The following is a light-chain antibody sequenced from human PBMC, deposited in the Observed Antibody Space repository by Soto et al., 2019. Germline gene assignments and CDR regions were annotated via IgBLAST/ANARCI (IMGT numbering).Light chain of an antibody. V-gene: IGKV3-11*01. Sequence: EIVLTQSPATLSLSPGERATLSCRASQSVSSYLAWYQQNPGQAPRLLIYDASNRATGIPARFSGSGSGTDFNLTISSLEPEDFAVYYCQQRSNWPITFGQGPRLEIK. CDR2: DAS. CDR1: QSVSSY. CDR3: QQRSNWPIT. J-gene: IGKJ5*01.